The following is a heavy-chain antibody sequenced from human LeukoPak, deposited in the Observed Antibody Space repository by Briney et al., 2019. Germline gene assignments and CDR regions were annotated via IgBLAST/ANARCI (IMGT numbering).Heavy chain of an antibody. V-gene: IGHV3-23*01. CDR1: GFTFSSYA. D-gene: IGHD4-17*01. Sequence: GGSLRLSCAASGFTFSSYAMSWVRQAPGKGLEWVSAISGSGGSTYYADSVKGRFTISRDNAKNSLYLQMNSLRAEDTAVYYCARDSQDYGDYRDAFDIWGQGTMVTVSS. CDR3: ARDSQDYGDYRDAFDI. CDR2: ISGSGGST. J-gene: IGHJ3*02.